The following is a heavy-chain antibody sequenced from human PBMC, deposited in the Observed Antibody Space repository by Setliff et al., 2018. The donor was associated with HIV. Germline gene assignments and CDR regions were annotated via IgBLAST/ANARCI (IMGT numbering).Heavy chain of an antibody. Sequence: SETLSLTCAVSGYSISSDYYWGWIRQPPGKGLEWIGSIYHSGITYYNSSLKSRVTISVDTSKNRFSLNLTSVTAADTAVYYCARLGYSGSLVGAFDIWGQGTMVTVSS. D-gene: IGHD1-26*01. V-gene: IGHV4-38-2*01. CDR2: IYHSGIT. CDR1: GYSISSDYY. CDR3: ARLGYSGSLVGAFDI. J-gene: IGHJ3*02.